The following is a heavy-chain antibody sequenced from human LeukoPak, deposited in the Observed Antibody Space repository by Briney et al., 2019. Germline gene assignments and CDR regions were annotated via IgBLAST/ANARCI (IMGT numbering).Heavy chain of an antibody. D-gene: IGHD3-10*01. J-gene: IGHJ5*02. Sequence: SETLSLTCAVYGGSFSGYYWSWIRQPPGKGLEWIGEINHSGSTNYNPSLKSRVTISVDTSKNQFSLKLSSVTAADTAVYYCARDLRGKHDPWGQGTLVTVSS. CDR3: ARDLRGKHDP. CDR2: INHSGST. V-gene: IGHV4-34*01. CDR1: GGSFSGYY.